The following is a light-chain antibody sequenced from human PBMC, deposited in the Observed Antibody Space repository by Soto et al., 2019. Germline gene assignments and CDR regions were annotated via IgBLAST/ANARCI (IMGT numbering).Light chain of an antibody. Sequence: EIVMTQSPDSLSVSPGERSTLSCSASQSITTSIAWYQQKPGQAPRLLIYDAYNRATGIPPRFSGSGSGTDFTLTISSLEPEASAVYYCQQRHMWPITFGQGTRLEIK. CDR3: QQRHMWPIT. CDR2: DAY. CDR1: QSITTS. J-gene: IGKJ5*01. V-gene: IGKV3-11*01.